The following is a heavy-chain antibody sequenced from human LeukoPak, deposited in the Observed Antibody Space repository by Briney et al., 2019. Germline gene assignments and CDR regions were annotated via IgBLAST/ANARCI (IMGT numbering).Heavy chain of an antibody. J-gene: IGHJ4*02. D-gene: IGHD3-22*01. CDR1: GYTFTSYG. V-gene: IGHV1-18*01. CDR3: VRSTTRYYYDSSGYFDY. Sequence: ASVKVSCKASGYTFTSYGISWVRQAPGQGLEWMGWISAYNGNTNYAQKLQGRVTMTTDTSTSTAYMELRSLRSDDTAVYYCVRSTTRYYYDSSGYFDYWGRGALVTVSS. CDR2: ISAYNGNT.